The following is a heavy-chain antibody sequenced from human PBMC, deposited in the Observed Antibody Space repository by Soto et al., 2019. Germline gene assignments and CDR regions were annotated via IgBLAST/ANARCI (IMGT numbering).Heavy chain of an antibody. D-gene: IGHD3-10*01. Sequence: EVQLVQSGGGLVQPGGSLRLSCAASGFTLSDYYMDWVRRAPGKGLEWVGRIRNKANNYATEYAASLKGRVTFTRDDSENSLYLQMNSLETEDTAVYWCTREKRYYNNLTSFYFDNWGQGTLVTVSS. CDR3: TREKRYYNNLTSFYFDN. CDR2: IRNKANNYAT. V-gene: IGHV3-72*01. J-gene: IGHJ4*02. CDR1: GFTLSDYY.